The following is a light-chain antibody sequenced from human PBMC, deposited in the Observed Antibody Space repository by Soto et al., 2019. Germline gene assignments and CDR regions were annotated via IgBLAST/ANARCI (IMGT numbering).Light chain of an antibody. CDR2: DVS. V-gene: IGKV1-5*01. CDR1: QTISNW. J-gene: IGKJ1*01. Sequence: DIQMTQSPSTLSASIGDRVTITCRASQTISNWLAWYQQKPGKAPKVLIHDVSRLESGVPSRFSGSGSGTEFTLTINNLQPDDFAIYYCRQYDSESTFGQGTKVDIK. CDR3: RQYDSEST.